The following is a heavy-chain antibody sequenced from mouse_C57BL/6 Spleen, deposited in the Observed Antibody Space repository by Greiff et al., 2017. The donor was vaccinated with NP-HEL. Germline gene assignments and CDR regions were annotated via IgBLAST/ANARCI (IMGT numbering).Heavy chain of an antibody. D-gene: IGHD1-1*01. J-gene: IGHJ2*01. CDR2: IYPGSGST. V-gene: IGHV1-55*01. CDR3: ARAPYYYGSSLFDY. Sequence: VQLQQSGAELVKPGASVKMSCKASGYTFTSYWITWVKQRPGQGLEWIGDIYPGSGSTNYNEKFKSKATLTVDTSSSTAYMQLSSLTSEDSAVYYCARAPYYYGSSLFDYWGQGTTLTVSS. CDR1: GYTFTSYW.